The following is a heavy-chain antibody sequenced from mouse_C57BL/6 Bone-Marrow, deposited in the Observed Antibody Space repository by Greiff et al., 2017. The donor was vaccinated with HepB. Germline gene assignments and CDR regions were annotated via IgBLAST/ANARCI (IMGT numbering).Heavy chain of an antibody. D-gene: IGHD2-5*01. CDR3: ARRGYSNPFAY. CDR1: EYEFPSHD. J-gene: IGHJ3*01. CDR2: INSDGGST. V-gene: IGHV5-2*01. Sequence: EVKLMESGGGLVQPGESLKLSCESNEYEFPSHDMSWVRKTPEQRLELVAAINSDGGSTYYTDTMERRFSISRDNTKKTLYLQMSSLRSEDTAVYYCARRGYSNPFAYWGQGTLVTVSA.